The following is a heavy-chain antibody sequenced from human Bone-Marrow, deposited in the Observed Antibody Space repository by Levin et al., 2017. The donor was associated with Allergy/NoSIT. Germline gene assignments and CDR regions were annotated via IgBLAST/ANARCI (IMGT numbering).Heavy chain of an antibody. CDR1: GFTVSSNH. Sequence: ETLSLTCAASGFTVSSNHMSWVRQAPGKGLEWVSLIYSGGRGYYADSVRGRFTISRDNSKTTLYLQLNSRIAEDTAVYYCAIYGSGNDYSAFDIWGQGTMVTVSS. V-gene: IGHV3-53*01. D-gene: IGHD3-10*01. CDR3: AIYGSGNDYSAFDI. CDR2: IYSGGRG. J-gene: IGHJ3*02.